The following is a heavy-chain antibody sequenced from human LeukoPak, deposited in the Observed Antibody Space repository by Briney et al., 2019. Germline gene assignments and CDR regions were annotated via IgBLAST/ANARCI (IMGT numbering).Heavy chain of an antibody. D-gene: IGHD5-18*01. CDR2: VYYSGNT. Sequence: SETLSLTCFVSDGSVSSSRYYWAWIRQPPGKGLEWIGTVYYSGNTNYSPSLESRVTISVDTSKNQFSLKLSFVTAADTAVYYCARHRFLWLLDYWGQGTLVTVSS. J-gene: IGHJ4*02. V-gene: IGHV4-39*01. CDR1: DGSVSSSRYY. CDR3: ARHRFLWLLDY.